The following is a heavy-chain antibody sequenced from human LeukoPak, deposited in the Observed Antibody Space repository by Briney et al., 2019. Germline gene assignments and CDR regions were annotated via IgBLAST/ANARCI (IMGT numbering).Heavy chain of an antibody. CDR3: ARSLGTYSSSSSYYYGMDV. J-gene: IGHJ6*02. D-gene: IGHD6-6*01. CDR2: IYYSGST. Sequence: PSETLSLTCTVSGGSISSYYWSWIRQPPGKGLEWIGYIYYSGSTNYNPSLKSRVTISVDTSKNQFSLKLSSVTAADTAVYYCARSLGTYSSSSSYYYGMDVWGQGTTVTVSS. CDR1: GGSISSYY. V-gene: IGHV4-59*08.